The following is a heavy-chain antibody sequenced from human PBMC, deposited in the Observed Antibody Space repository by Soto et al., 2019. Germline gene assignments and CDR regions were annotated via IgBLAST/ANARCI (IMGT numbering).Heavy chain of an antibody. CDR3: ARGRGLLRPGVSDYYYGMEV. Sequence: ASVKVSCKASGYTFTXYYMHWVRQAPGQGLEWMGIINPSGGSTSYAQKFQGRVTMTRDTSTSTVYMELSSLRSEDTAVYYCARGRGLLRPGVSDYYYGMEVWGQGTTVTVSS. CDR2: INPSGGST. V-gene: IGHV1-46*01. CDR1: GYTFTXYY. D-gene: IGHD2-21*02. J-gene: IGHJ6*02.